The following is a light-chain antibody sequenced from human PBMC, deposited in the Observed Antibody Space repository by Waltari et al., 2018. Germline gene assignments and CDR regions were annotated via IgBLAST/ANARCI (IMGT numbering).Light chain of an antibody. J-gene: IGKJ2*01. CDR3: QQRGNLPET. CDR2: DAS. Sequence: EIVLTQSPGPLSLSPGDRATLSCRASQNVNSFLAWYQQKRGPAPRLLIYDASKRATGIPDRISGSGSGTDFTLTISSLEPEDVAIYYCQQRGNLPETFGRGTRVEMK. V-gene: IGKV3-11*01. CDR1: QNVNSF.